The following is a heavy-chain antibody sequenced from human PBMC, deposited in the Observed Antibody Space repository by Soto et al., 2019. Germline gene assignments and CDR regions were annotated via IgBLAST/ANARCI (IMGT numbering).Heavy chain of an antibody. J-gene: IGHJ1*01. D-gene: IGHD6-13*01. CDR3: ARRRPESSSTSSFRH. V-gene: IGHV4-34*01. Sequence: KPSETLSLTCAVYGGSFSGCYWSWIRQPPGKGLEWIGEINHSGSTNYNPSLKSRVTISVDTSKNQFSLKLTSVTAADTAVYYCARRRPESSSTSSFRHWGQGTLVTVSS. CDR2: INHSGST. CDR1: GGSFSGCY.